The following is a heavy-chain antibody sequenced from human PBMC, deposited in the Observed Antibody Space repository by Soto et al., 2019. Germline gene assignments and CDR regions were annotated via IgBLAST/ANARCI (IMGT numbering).Heavy chain of an antibody. J-gene: IGHJ4*02. D-gene: IGHD5-18*01. CDR1: GGSISNNY. Sequence: SETLSLTCSVSGGSISNNYWTWIRQPPGKGLEWIGSVYYTGRTSYNPSLKSRVTISLDASENHFSLKLTSMTDADTAVYYCARRMDSSGKEAFDYWGRGTLVTGSA. CDR2: VYYTGRT. V-gene: IGHV4-59*08. CDR3: ARRMDSSGKEAFDY.